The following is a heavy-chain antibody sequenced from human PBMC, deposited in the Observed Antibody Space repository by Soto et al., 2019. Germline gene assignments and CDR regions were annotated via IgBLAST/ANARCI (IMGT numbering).Heavy chain of an antibody. CDR2: ISSSSSYI. J-gene: IGHJ5*02. Sequence: PGGSLRLSCAASGFTFSSYSMNWVRQAPGKGLEWVSSISSSSSYIYYADSVKGRFTISRDNAKNSLYLQMNSLRAEDTAVYYCARDLRVSPNDFWSGYYSYNWFDPWGQGT. CDR3: ARDLRVSPNDFWSGYYSYNWFDP. D-gene: IGHD3-3*01. V-gene: IGHV3-21*01. CDR1: GFTFSSYS.